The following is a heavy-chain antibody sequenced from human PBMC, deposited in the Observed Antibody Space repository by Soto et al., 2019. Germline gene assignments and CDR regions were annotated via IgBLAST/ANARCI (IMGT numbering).Heavy chain of an antibody. CDR2: IYSGGST. CDR3: AKSIWSGSAQ. D-gene: IGHD3-3*01. Sequence: EVQLVESGGGLIQPGGSLSLSCAASGFTVSPNYMSWVRQAPGKGLEWVKIIYSGGSTYYADSVKGRFTISRDNSKNTLYLQVNSLRAEDRAVYYCAKSIWSGSAQWGLGTLVTVSS. V-gene: IGHV3-53*01. CDR1: GFTVSPNY. J-gene: IGHJ4*02.